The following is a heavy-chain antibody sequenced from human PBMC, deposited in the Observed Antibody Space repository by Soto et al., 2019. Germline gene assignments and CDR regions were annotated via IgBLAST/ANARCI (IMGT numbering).Heavy chain of an antibody. CDR3: ARDSYCSGGSCSAGPTYYYYGMDD. Sequence: ASVKISCKASGYTFTGYYMHWVQQAPGQGLEWMGWINPNSGGTNYAQKFQGWVTMTRDTSISTAYMELSRLRSDDTAVYYCARDSYCSGGSCSAGPTYYYYGMDDWGQGTTVTVSS. V-gene: IGHV1-2*04. J-gene: IGHJ6*02. D-gene: IGHD2-15*01. CDR1: GYTFTGYY. CDR2: INPNSGGT.